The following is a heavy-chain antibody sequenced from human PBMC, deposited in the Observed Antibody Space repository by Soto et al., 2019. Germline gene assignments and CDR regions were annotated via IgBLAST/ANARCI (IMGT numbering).Heavy chain of an antibody. Sequence: SETLSLTCAVSCGSVISGVYYWSWIRESAGRGLEWIGYIYYRGTTKYNPSLESRVSISVDTPKNQFSLNLSSVTAADTAVYYCVRDSRRTGVKYYYGFDAWGQGTTVTVSS. CDR2: IYYRGTT. D-gene: IGHD3-10*01. V-gene: IGHV4-61*08. CDR3: VRDSRRTGVKYYYGFDA. J-gene: IGHJ6*02. CDR1: CGSVISGVYY.